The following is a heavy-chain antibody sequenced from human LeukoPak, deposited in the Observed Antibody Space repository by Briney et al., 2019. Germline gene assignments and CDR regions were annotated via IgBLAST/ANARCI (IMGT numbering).Heavy chain of an antibody. Sequence: PGGSLRLSCAASGFTFNIYAMSCVRQAPGRGLEWVANIKTDGSDKYYVDSMEGRFTISRDNAKNSLYLQMNSLRAEDTAVYYCARGLFAGGGYPDYFDYWGQGTLVTVSS. D-gene: IGHD2-15*01. J-gene: IGHJ4*02. V-gene: IGHV3-7*03. CDR1: GFTFNIYA. CDR2: IKTDGSDK. CDR3: ARGLFAGGGYPDYFDY.